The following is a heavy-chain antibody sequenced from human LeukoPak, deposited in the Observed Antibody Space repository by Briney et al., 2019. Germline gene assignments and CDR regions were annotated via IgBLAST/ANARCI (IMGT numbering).Heavy chain of an antibody. CDR2: IYYSGST. CDR1: GGSVSSRSYY. V-gene: IGHV4-30-4*08. Sequence: SETLSLTCTVSGGSVSSRSYYWGWIRQPPGKGLEWIGYIYYSGSTYYNPSLKSRVTISVDTSKNQFSLKLSSVTAADTAVYYCARAGCGGDCYWGKYYFDYWGQGTLVTVSS. D-gene: IGHD2-21*01. CDR3: ARAGCGGDCYWGKYYFDY. J-gene: IGHJ4*02.